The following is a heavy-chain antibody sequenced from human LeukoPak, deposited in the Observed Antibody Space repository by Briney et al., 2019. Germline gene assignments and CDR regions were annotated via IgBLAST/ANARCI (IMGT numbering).Heavy chain of an antibody. D-gene: IGHD1-7*01. CDR3: AKGQGSGTTVYFDY. Sequence: PGGSLRLSCAASGFTFDDYGMSWVRQAPGKGLEWVSGINWNGGSTGYADSVKGRFTISRDNSKNTLYLQMNSLRAEDTAVYYCAKGQGSGTTVYFDYWGQGTLVIVSS. J-gene: IGHJ4*02. CDR2: INWNGGST. V-gene: IGHV3-20*04. CDR1: GFTFDDYG.